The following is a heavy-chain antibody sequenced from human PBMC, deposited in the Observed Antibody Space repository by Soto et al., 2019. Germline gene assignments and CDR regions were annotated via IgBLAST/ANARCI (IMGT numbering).Heavy chain of an antibody. CDR3: ARLVADSSWYHYGLDV. D-gene: IGHD6-13*01. Sequence: QVTLKESGPVLVKATETLTLICNISGFSLTTGRMGVSWISQPPGKALEWVALIFSNNERSYSTSLQSRLSISDDTSKSQVVLTMTNVDPVDTATYFCARLVADSSWYHYGLDVWGQGTTVTVS. V-gene: IGHV2-26*03. J-gene: IGHJ6*02. CDR2: IFSNNER. CDR1: GFSLTTGRMG.